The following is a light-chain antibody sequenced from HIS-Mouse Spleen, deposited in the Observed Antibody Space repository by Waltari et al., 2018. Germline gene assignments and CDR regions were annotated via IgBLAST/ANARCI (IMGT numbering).Light chain of an antibody. CDR1: ALPRTY. J-gene: IGLJ2*01. Sequence: SYELTQPPSVSVSPGQTASITCSGDALPRTYPSGYQKKSGQAPVLVIYEDSKRPPGIPERFSGSSSGTMATLTISGAQVEDEADYYCYSTDSSGNHRVFGGGTKLTVL. CDR3: YSTDSSGNHRV. V-gene: IGLV3-10*01. CDR2: EDS.